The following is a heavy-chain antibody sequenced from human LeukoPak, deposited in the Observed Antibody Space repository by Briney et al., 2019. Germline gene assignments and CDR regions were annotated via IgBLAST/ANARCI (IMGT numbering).Heavy chain of an antibody. CDR1: GGSFSGYY. CDR3: ARGRSYDYVWGSYRLVPYFDY. CDR2: INHSGST. J-gene: IGHJ4*02. D-gene: IGHD3-16*02. V-gene: IGHV4-34*09. Sequence: SETLSLTCAVYGGSFSGYYWSWIRQPPGKGLEWIGEINHSGSTNYNPSLKSRVTISVDTSKKQFSLKLSSVTAADTAVYYCARGRSYDYVWGSYRLVPYFDYWGQGTLVTVSS.